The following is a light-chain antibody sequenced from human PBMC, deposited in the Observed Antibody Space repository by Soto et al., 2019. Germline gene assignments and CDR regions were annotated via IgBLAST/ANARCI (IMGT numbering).Light chain of an antibody. CDR2: DTS. Sequence: EIVLTQSPGTLSLSPGERATLSCRASQSVSSSYLAWYQQKPGQAPRLLIYDTSTRASGIPARFSGSGSGTEFTLTISSLQSEDFAVYYCQQLWTFGQGTKVDIK. J-gene: IGKJ1*01. CDR1: QSVSSSY. V-gene: IGKV3-20*01. CDR3: QQLWT.